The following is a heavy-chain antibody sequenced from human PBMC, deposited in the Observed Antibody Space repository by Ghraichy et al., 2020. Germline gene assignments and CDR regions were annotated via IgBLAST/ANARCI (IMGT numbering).Heavy chain of an antibody. V-gene: IGHV4-30-4*07. D-gene: IGHD6-19*01. Sequence: SETLSLTCAVSGGSISSGGYSWSWIRQPPGKGLEWIGYIYYSGSTYYNPSLKSRVTISVDTSKNQFSLKLSSVTAADTAVYYCARTLKATYPGIAVAGTVAFDIWGQGTMVTVSS. CDR1: GGSISSGGYS. J-gene: IGHJ3*02. CDR2: IYYSGST. CDR3: ARTLKATYPGIAVAGTVAFDI.